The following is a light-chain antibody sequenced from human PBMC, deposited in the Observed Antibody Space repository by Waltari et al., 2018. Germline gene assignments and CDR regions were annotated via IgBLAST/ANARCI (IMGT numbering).Light chain of an antibody. J-gene: IGLJ3*02. Sequence: QSVLTQPPSASGTPGQTVTISCSGSSSNIGINYVYWYQQFPGTAPKLLIYRHNQRPSGVPYLFSGSKSGTSASLAISGLRSEDGADYYCAAWDDSLSGWVFGGGTKLTVL. CDR2: RHN. CDR3: AAWDDSLSGWV. CDR1: SSNIGINY. V-gene: IGLV1-47*01.